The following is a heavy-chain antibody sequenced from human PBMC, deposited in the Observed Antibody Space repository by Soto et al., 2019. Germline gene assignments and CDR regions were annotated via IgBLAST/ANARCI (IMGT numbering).Heavy chain of an antibody. CDR2: ISGSGGST. CDR1: GFTFSSYA. V-gene: IGHV3-23*01. J-gene: IGHJ6*02. D-gene: IGHD6-19*01. CDR3: AKDHPAHLPYTSIAVAGALYYYYYGMDV. Sequence: EVQLLESGGGLVQPGGSLRLSCAASGFTFSSYAMSWVRQAPGKGLEWVSAISGSGGSTYYADSVKGRFTISRDNSKNTLYLQMNSLRAEDTAVYYSAKDHPAHLPYTSIAVAGALYYYYYGMDVWGQGTTVTVSS.